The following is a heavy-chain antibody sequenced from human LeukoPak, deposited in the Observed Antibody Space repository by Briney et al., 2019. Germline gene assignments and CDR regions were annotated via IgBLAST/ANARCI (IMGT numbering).Heavy chain of an antibody. CDR1: GGSISSGDYY. CDR3: ASHRTVIPYYYYGMDV. Sequence: SETLSLTCTVSGGSISSGDYYWSWIRQPPGKGLEWIGYIYYSGSTYYNPSLKSRVTISVDTSKNQFSLKLSSVTAADTAVYYCASHRTVIPYYYYGMDVWGQGTTVTVSS. J-gene: IGHJ6*02. D-gene: IGHD4-17*01. CDR2: IYYSGST. V-gene: IGHV4-30-4*01.